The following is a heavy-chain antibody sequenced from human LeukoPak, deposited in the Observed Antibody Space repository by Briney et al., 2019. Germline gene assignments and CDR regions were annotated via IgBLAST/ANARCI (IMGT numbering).Heavy chain of an antibody. CDR3: ARDRRGHSGYEVDF. CDR1: GYTFTGYC. V-gene: IGHV1-2*02. Sequence: GASVKVSCKASGYTFTGYCIHWVRQAPGQGLEWLGWINPNSAITNYAQTFQGRVTMTRDTSISTAYMELSSLRSDDTAVYYCARDRRGHSGYEVDFWGQGTLVTVSS. J-gene: IGHJ4*02. CDR2: INPNSAIT. D-gene: IGHD5-12*01.